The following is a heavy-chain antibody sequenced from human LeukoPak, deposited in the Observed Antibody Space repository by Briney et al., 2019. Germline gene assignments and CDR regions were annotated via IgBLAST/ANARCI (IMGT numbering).Heavy chain of an antibody. J-gene: IGHJ4*02. D-gene: IGHD3-10*02. Sequence: AGSLSLTCAASGFTSSSYWIHWVRQAPGKGLVWVSRIDSDGSGTAYADSVMGRFTISRDNANNTLYLQMNSLRAEDTAVYYCARGRNVFVSWGQGTLVTVSS. CDR1: GFTSSSYW. CDR2: IDSDGSGT. CDR3: ARGRNVFVS. V-gene: IGHV3-74*01.